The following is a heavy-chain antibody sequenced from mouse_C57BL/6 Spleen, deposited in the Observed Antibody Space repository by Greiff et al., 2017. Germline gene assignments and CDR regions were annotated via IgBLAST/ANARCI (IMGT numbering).Heavy chain of an antibody. CDR3: ARRDATAYDGYYPWYFDV. V-gene: IGHV8-12*01. CDR2: IYWDDDK. CDR1: GFSLSTSGMG. D-gene: IGHD2-3*01. J-gene: IGHJ1*03. Sequence: QVQLKESGPGILQSSQTLSLTCSFSGFSLSTSGMGVSWIRQPSGKGLEWLAHIYWDDDKRYNPSLKSRLTISKDTSRNQVFLKITSVDTADTATYYCARRDATAYDGYYPWYFDVWGTGTTVTVSS.